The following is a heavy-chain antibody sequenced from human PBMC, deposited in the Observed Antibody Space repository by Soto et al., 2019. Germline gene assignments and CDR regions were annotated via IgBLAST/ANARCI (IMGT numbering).Heavy chain of an antibody. J-gene: IGHJ4*02. CDR1: GFTFSSYA. CDR3: ARDLWGIS. Sequence: EVQLVESGGGLVQPGGSLRLSCAASGFTFSSYAMHWVRQAPGKGLEYVSAISSNGGSTYYANSVKGRFTISRDNSKTALYLQMGSLRAEDMAVYYCARDLWGISWGQGTLVTVSS. CDR2: ISSNGGST. D-gene: IGHD3-16*01. V-gene: IGHV3-64*01.